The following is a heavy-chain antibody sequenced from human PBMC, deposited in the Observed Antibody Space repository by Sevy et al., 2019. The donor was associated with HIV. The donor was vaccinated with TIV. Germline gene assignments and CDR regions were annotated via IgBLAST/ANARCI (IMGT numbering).Heavy chain of an antibody. D-gene: IGHD2-8*01. CDR1: GFNFNIYS. Sequence: GGSLRLSCAVSGFNFNIYSMSWVRQAPGKGLEWVSNLTFGCGKINYADSVKGRFIISREDSKNTLYLQMNSLRAEDTAVYFCAREGCTRPHDYWGQGTLVTVSS. J-gene: IGHJ4*02. CDR2: LTFGCGKI. V-gene: IGHV3-23*01. CDR3: AREGCTRPHDY.